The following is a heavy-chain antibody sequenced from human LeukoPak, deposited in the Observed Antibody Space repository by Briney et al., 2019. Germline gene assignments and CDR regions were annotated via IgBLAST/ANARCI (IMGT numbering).Heavy chain of an antibody. CDR1: GVTFSTYV. V-gene: IGHV3-64D*06. Sequence: GGSLRLSCSVSGVTFSTYVMHWVRQAPGKGLEYVSAISSYGDNTYYADSVKGRFTISRDNSKNTLYLQMSSLRPDDTAVYFCVRGTGYWGQGTLVTVSS. J-gene: IGHJ4*02. CDR2: ISSYGDNT. CDR3: VRGTGY.